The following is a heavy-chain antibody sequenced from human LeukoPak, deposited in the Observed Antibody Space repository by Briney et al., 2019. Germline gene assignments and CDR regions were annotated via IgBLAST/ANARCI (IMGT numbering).Heavy chain of an antibody. D-gene: IGHD2-21*02. CDR2: FSDRGPTT. CDR1: GFTFSNYA. CDR3: AKEGAYCGRDCSGVFDC. J-gene: IGHJ4*02. Sequence: PGGSLRLSCAASGFTFSNYAVAWVRQAPGKGLEWVSVFSDRGPTTYYADSVKGRFTISRDSSKSTLYLQMNSLRAEDTAVYYCAKEGAYCGRDCSGVFDCWGQGTLVTVSS. V-gene: IGHV3-23*01.